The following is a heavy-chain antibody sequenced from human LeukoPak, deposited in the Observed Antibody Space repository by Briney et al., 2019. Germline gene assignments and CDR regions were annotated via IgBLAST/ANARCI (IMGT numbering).Heavy chain of an antibody. Sequence: GGSLRLSCAASGFTFSSYAMSWVRQAPGKGLEWVSAISGSGGGTYYANSVKGRFTISRDNSRDTLYLQTNSLRAGDTALYFCAKTPDYYGSGSSSYIDCWGQGTLVSVSS. J-gene: IGHJ4*02. D-gene: IGHD3-10*01. CDR3: AKTPDYYGSGSSSYIDC. CDR2: ISGSGGGT. V-gene: IGHV3-23*01. CDR1: GFTFSSYA.